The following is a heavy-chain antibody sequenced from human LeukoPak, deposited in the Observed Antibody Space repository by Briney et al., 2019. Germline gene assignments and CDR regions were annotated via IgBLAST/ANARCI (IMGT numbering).Heavy chain of an antibody. CDR3: AKCAESYGNDAFDL. J-gene: IGHJ3*01. CDR1: GFTFSSYA. Sequence: GGSLRLSCAASGFTFSSYAMSWVRQAPGKGLEWVSYIRGGGAGTLYADSVKGRFTVSRDNSKSTLYLQMNSLRVEDTAVYYCAKCAESYGNDAFDLWGPGTTVTVSS. V-gene: IGHV3-23*01. CDR2: IRGGGAGT. D-gene: IGHD3-16*01.